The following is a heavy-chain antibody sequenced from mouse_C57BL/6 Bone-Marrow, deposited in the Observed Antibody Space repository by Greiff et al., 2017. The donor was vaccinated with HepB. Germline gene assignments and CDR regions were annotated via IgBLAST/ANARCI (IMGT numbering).Heavy chain of an antibody. J-gene: IGHJ4*01. D-gene: IGHD2-3*01. CDR2: ISNLAYSI. CDR1: GFTFSDYG. Sequence: EVNVVESGGGLVQPGGSLKLSCAASGFTFSDYGMAWVRQAPRKGPEWVAFISNLAYSIYYADTVTGRFTISRENAKNTLYLEMSSLRSEDTAMYYCARRGDGYPYYAMDYWGQGTSVTVSS. CDR3: ARRGDGYPYYAMDY. V-gene: IGHV5-15*01.